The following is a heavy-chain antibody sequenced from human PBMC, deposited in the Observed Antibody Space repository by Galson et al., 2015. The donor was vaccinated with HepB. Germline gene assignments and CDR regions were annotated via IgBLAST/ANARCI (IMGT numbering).Heavy chain of an antibody. CDR3: ARQGGQWLFNAMEWFDP. CDR1: GYSFTSYW. Sequence: QSGAEVKKPGESLKISCKGSGYSFTSYWIGWVRQMPGKGLEWMGIIYPGDSDTRYSPSFQGQVTISADKSISTAYLQWSSLKTSDTAMYYCARQGGQWLFNAMEWFDPWGQGTLVTVSS. D-gene: IGHD6-19*01. J-gene: IGHJ5*02. V-gene: IGHV5-51*01. CDR2: IYPGDSDT.